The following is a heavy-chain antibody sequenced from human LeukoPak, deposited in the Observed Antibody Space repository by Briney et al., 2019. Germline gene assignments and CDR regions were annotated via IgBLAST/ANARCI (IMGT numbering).Heavy chain of an antibody. V-gene: IGHV4-34*01. CDR3: ARQVSRRVGFDY. D-gene: IGHD1-26*01. CDR1: GGSLSGYY. Sequence: SETLSLTCAVYGGSLSGYYWSWIRQPPGKGLEWIGEINHSGSTNYNPSLKSRVTISVDTSKNQFSLKLSSVTAADTAVYYCARQVSRRVGFDYWGQGTLVTVSS. CDR2: INHSGST. J-gene: IGHJ4*02.